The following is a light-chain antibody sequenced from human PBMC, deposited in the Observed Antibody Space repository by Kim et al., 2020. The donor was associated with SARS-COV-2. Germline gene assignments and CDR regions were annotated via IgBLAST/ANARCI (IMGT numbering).Light chain of an antibody. V-gene: IGKV1-5*01. CDR2: DAN. Sequence: QLTQSPSTLSASVGDRVTITCRASRTINAWLAWYQQKPGRAPKLLIYDANILHSGVPSRFRGRGSGTEFALTITSVQPDDFATYYCQQFNSYSYSFGQGTKLEI. CDR1: RTINAW. CDR3: QQFNSYSYS. J-gene: IGKJ2*01.